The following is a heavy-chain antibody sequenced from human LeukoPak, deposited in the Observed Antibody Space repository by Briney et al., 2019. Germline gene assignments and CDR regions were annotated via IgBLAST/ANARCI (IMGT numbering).Heavy chain of an antibody. CDR3: ARQQWRDNWFDP. D-gene: IGHD6-19*01. Sequence: PSETLSLTCSVSGGSNSAYYWSWIRQPPGEGLEWIGYINYTGSTNYNPPLKGRVTISIDMSKNQFTLKLTSVTAADTAIYYCARQQWRDNWFDPWGQGTLVTVSS. J-gene: IGHJ5*02. CDR2: INYTGST. V-gene: IGHV4-59*01. CDR1: GGSNSAYY.